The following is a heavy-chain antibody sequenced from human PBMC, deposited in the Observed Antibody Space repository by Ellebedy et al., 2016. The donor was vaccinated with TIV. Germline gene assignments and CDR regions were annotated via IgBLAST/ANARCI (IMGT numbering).Heavy chain of an antibody. V-gene: IGHV4-61*01. CDR3: ARVGGYKTGGWFDP. CDR1: GGSVSSGSYY. D-gene: IGHD5-24*01. CDR2: IYYSGST. J-gene: IGHJ5*02. Sequence: SETLSLTXTVSGGSVSSGSYYWSWIRQPPGKGLEWIGYIYYSGSTNYNPSLKSRVTISVDTSKNQFSLKLSSVTAADTAVYYCARVGGYKTGGWFDPWGQGTLVTVSS.